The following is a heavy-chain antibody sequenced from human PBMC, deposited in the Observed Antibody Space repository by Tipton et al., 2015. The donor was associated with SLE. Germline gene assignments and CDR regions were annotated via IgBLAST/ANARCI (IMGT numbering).Heavy chain of an antibody. D-gene: IGHD4-23*01. CDR3: ARHGGYYFDY. V-gene: IGHV4-59*12. CDR2: IYYSGST. CDR1: GGSISSYY. J-gene: IGHJ4*02. Sequence: TLSLTCTVSGGSISSYYWSWIRQPPGKGLEWIGYIYYSGSTNYNPSLKSRVTISVDTSKNQFSLKLSSMNAADTAVYYCARHGGYYFDYWGQGTLVTVSS.